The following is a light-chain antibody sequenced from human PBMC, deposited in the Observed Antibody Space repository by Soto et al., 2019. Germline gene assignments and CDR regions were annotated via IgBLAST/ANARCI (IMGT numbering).Light chain of an antibody. J-gene: IGLJ1*01. CDR2: DVS. CDR3: SSYTSNTILV. Sequence: QSALTQPASVSGSPGQSITISCTGTSSDVGGYNDVSWYQQHPGKAPKLMIYDVSNRPSGVSNRFSGSKSGNTASLTISGLQAEDEDYYYCSSYTSNTILVFGTGTKVTVL. V-gene: IGLV2-14*01. CDR1: SSDVGGYND.